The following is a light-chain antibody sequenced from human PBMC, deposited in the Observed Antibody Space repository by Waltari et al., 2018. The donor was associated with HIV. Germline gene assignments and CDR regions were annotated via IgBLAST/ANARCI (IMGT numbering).Light chain of an antibody. J-gene: IGLJ2*01. V-gene: IGLV1-47*01. Sequence: QSVLTQPPSPSRPPGQMSTIPCSRSTSNIRSYYVSWYQPLPGTAPQLLIYGNNQRPAGVPDRFSGSKSGTSASLAISGLRSEDEADYYCAAWVDSLSAVVFGGGTKLTVL. CDR1: TSNIRSYY. CDR3: AAWVDSLSAVV. CDR2: GNN.